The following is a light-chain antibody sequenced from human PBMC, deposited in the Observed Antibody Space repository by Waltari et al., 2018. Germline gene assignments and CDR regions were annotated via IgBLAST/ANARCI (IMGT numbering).Light chain of an antibody. CDR3: AALDYSLNWPV. CDR2: CNK. V-gene: IGLV1-47*01. CDR1: SSNIGSNY. J-gene: IGLJ2*01. Sequence: QSVLTQPPSASGTPGQRVTIPCSGTSSNIGSNYGYWYPPPPGTAPKRPIFCNKQAPFGVPYRFPGSKVCPSAPLAHSWPRFGGEACYYCAALDYSLNWPVFGGGTKLTVL.